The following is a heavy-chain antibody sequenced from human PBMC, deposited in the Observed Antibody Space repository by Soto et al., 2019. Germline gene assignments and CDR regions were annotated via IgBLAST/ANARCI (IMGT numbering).Heavy chain of an antibody. CDR2: MKSITDAGTT. Sequence: EVQLVQSGGGLVKPGESLTLSCAGSGFTFANAWMSWVRQAPGKGLEWVGRMKSITDAGTTDLAAPVKGRFSISRDESKNTWYLRMTNVKVEDTALYYSLTERGAGSYNGYARVDHWGQGTLVTVSS. D-gene: IGHD5-12*01. V-gene: IGHV3-15*01. CDR3: LTERGAGSYNGYARVDH. CDR1: GFTFANAW. J-gene: IGHJ4*02.